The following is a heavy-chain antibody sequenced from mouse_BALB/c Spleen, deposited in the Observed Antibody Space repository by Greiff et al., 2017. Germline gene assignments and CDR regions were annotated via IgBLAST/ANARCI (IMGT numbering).Heavy chain of an antibody. CDR1: GFNIKDTY. D-gene: IGHD1-1*01. V-gene: IGHV14-3*02. Sequence: EVQLVESGAELVKPGASVKLSCTASGFNIKDTYMHWVKQRPEQGLEWIGRIDPANGNTKYDPKFQGKATITADTSSNTAYLQLSSLTSEDTAVYYCASPHYYGSSYSYYFDYWGQGTTLTVSS. J-gene: IGHJ2*01. CDR3: ASPHYYGSSYSYYFDY. CDR2: IDPANGNT.